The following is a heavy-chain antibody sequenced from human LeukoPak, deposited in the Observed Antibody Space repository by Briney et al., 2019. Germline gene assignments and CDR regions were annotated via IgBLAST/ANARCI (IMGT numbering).Heavy chain of an antibody. CDR2: IYHSGST. CDR3: ARDRVPAAGTLNRHNSYYYYMDV. D-gene: IGHD2-2*01. V-gene: IGHV4-30-2*01. CDR1: GGSISSGGYY. Sequence: SQTLSLTCTVSGGSISSGGYYWSWIRQPPGKGLEWIGYIYHSGSTYYNPSLKSRVTMSLDRSKNQFSLKLRSVTAADTAVYYCARDRVPAAGTLNRHNSYYYYMDVWGKGTTVTVSS. J-gene: IGHJ6*03.